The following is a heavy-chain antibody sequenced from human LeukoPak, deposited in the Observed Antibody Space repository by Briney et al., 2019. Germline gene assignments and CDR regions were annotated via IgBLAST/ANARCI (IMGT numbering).Heavy chain of an antibody. CDR2: IYFRGST. CDR1: DGSISINY. CDR3: ARGLGWFLD. Sequence: SETLSLTRTVSDGSISINYWTWIRQPPGKGLEWIGNIYFRGSTNYNPSLKSRVTISGDTSKNQVSLQLTSVTAADTAVYYCARGLGWFLDWGQGTLVTASS. V-gene: IGHV4-59*01. D-gene: IGHD6-19*01. J-gene: IGHJ4*02.